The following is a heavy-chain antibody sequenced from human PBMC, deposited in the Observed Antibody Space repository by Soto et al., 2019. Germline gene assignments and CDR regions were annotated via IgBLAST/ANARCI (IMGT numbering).Heavy chain of an antibody. CDR3: ARDRTQYYDILTGYYRRGYYYGMDV. CDR2: IYYSGST. J-gene: IGHJ6*02. D-gene: IGHD3-9*01. CDR1: GGSISSGGYY. V-gene: IGHV4-31*03. Sequence: PSETLSLTCTVSGGSISSGGYYWSWIRQHPGKGLEWIGYIYYSGSTYYNPSLKSRVTISVDTSKNQFSLKLSSVTAADTAVYYCARDRTQYYDILTGYYRRGYYYGMDVWGQGTTVTAP.